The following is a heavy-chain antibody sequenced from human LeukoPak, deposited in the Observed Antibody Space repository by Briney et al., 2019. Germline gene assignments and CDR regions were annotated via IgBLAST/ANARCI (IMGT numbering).Heavy chain of an antibody. CDR3: ARRKLYGGYDSLFDY. Sequence: SETLSLTCTVSGGSISSSSYYWGWIRQPPGKGLEWIGSIYYSGSTYYNPSLKSRVTISVDTSKNQFSLKLSSVTAADTAVYYCARRKLYGGYDSLFDYWGQGTLVTVSS. V-gene: IGHV4-39*01. D-gene: IGHD5-12*01. CDR2: IYYSGST. CDR1: GGSISSSSYY. J-gene: IGHJ4*02.